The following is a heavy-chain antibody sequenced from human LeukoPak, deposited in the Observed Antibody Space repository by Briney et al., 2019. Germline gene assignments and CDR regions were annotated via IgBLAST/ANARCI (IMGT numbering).Heavy chain of an antibody. CDR2: IYYSGST. J-gene: IGHJ1*01. CDR3: ARQLFRQWPEYFQH. CDR1: GGSISSSCYY. V-gene: IGHV4-39*01. Sequence: PSETLSLTCTVSGGSISSSCYYWGWIRQPPGKGLEWIGSIYYSGSTFYTPSLKSRVTISVDTSKNQFSLKLSSVTAADTAVYYCARQLFRQWPEYFQHWGQGTLVTVSS. D-gene: IGHD6-19*01.